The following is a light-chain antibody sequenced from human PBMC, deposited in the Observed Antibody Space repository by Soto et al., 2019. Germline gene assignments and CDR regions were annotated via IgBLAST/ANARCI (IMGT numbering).Light chain of an antibody. J-gene: IGLJ1*01. CDR2: DVT. CDR1: SSDVGAYNY. V-gene: IGLV2-11*01. CDR3: CSYAGTYKV. Sequence: QSALTQPRSVSGSPGQSVTISCTGASSDVGAYNYVPWYQQNPGKAPKLIIYDVTKRPSGVPDRFSGSKSGNTASLTISGLQADDEADYYCCSYAGTYKVFGTGTKVTVL.